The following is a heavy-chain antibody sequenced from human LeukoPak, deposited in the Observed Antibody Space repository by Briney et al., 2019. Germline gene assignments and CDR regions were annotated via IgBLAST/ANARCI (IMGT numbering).Heavy chain of an antibody. V-gene: IGHV3-66*01. D-gene: IGHD5-18*01. CDR2: INSTGST. CDR1: GIIVSSNY. CDR3: ARRERLGYSYGRGTLDI. J-gene: IGHJ3*02. Sequence: WGSLRLSCVASGIIVSSNYMSWVRQAPGKGLEWVSFINSTGSTYYAEFVKGRFTISRDNSRKTLYLQMNSLRVEDTAVYYCARRERLGYSYGRGTLDIWGQGTMVTVSS.